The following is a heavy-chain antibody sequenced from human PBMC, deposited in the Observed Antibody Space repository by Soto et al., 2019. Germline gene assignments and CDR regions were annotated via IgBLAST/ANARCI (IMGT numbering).Heavy chain of an antibody. CDR1: GFTFSSYG. CDR3: AKGLRLADY. V-gene: IGHV3-30*18. Sequence: QVQLVESGGGVVQPGRSLRLSCAASGFTFSSYGMHWVRQAPGKGLEWVAVISYDGSNKYYADSVKGRFTISRDNSKNTLYLQMNSLRAEDTAVYYCAKGLRLADYWGQGTLVTVSS. J-gene: IGHJ4*02. CDR2: ISYDGSNK. D-gene: IGHD5-12*01.